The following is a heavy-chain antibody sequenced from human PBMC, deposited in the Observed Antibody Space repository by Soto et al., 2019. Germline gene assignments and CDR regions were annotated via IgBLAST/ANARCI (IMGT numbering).Heavy chain of an antibody. J-gene: IGHJ4*02. CDR3: ARAGFSYYFDY. D-gene: IGHD1-1*01. CDR1: GFTFSNYA. Sequence: ESGGGVVQPGRSLRLSCAASGFTFSNYAMHWVRQAPGKGLEWVAVISYDGSNKYYADSVKGRLTISRDNSKNTVYLQLNSLRAEDTAVYFCARAGFSYYFDYWGLGTLVTVSS. V-gene: IGHV3-30-3*01. CDR2: ISYDGSNK.